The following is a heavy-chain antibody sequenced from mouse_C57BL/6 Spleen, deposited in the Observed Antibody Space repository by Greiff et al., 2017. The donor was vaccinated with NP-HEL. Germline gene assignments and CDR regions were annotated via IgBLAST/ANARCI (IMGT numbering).Heavy chain of an antibody. CDR3: ARDDGYYGGDYFDY. Sequence: LEESGAELVKPGASVKISCKASGYAFSSYWMNWVKQRPGKGLEWIGQIYPGDGDTNYNGKFKGKATLTADKSSSTAYMQLSSLTSEDSAVYFCARDDGYYGGDYFDYWGQGTTLTVSS. J-gene: IGHJ2*01. D-gene: IGHD2-3*01. V-gene: IGHV1-80*01. CDR1: GYAFSSYW. CDR2: IYPGDGDT.